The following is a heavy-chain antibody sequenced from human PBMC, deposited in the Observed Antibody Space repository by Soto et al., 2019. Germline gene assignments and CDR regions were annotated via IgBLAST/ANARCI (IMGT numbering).Heavy chain of an antibody. Sequence: EVQLVESGGGLVKPGGSLRLSCAASGFTFSSYSMNWVRQAPGKGLEWVSSISSSSSYIYYADSAKGRFTISRDNAKNSLYLQMNSLRAEDTAVYYCARDTTQKAYYDFWASSNWFDPWGQGTLVTVSS. CDR2: ISSSSSYI. CDR3: ARDTTQKAYYDFWASSNWFDP. D-gene: IGHD3-3*01. J-gene: IGHJ5*02. CDR1: GFTFSSYS. V-gene: IGHV3-21*01.